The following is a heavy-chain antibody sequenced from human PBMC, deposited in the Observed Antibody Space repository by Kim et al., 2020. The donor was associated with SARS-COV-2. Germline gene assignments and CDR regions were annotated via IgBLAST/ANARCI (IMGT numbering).Heavy chain of an antibody. V-gene: IGHV7-4-1*02. D-gene: IGHD6-13*01. CDR2: INTNTGNP. CDR3: ASGEIIAAAGYYYYGMDV. J-gene: IGHJ6*02. CDR1: GYTFTSYA. Sequence: ASVKVSCKASGYTFTSYAMNWVRQAPGQGLEWMGWINTNTGNPTYAQGFTGRFVFSLDTSVSTAYLQISCLKAEDTAVYYCASGEIIAAAGYYYYGMDVWGQGTTVTVSS.